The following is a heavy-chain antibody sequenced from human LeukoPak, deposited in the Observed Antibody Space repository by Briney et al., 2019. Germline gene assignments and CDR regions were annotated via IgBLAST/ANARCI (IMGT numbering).Heavy chain of an antibody. Sequence: GGSLRLSCVASGSTFRTYWMNWVRQAPGKGLEWVGNIKENGSKAYYVDSVKGRFTISRDNAKNSLYLQLSTLRVEDTAVYYCARDSPGYSGNECWGQGTLVTVS. CDR3: ARDSPGYSGNEC. V-gene: IGHV3-7*01. D-gene: IGHD4-11*01. CDR1: GSTFRTYW. J-gene: IGHJ4*02. CDR2: IKENGSKA.